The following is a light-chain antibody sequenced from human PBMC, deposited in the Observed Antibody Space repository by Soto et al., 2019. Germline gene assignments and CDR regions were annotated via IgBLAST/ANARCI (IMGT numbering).Light chain of an antibody. CDR1: SGHSTYA. CDR2: INSDGSH. CDR3: QTWDTHVI. Sequence: QAVVTQSPSASASLGASVKLTCTLSSGHSTYAIAWHQQQPEKGPRYLMEINSDGSHNKGDGIPDRFSGSSSGTERYLTISSLQSEDEADYYRQTWDTHVIFGGGTQLTVL. V-gene: IGLV4-69*01. J-gene: IGLJ2*01.